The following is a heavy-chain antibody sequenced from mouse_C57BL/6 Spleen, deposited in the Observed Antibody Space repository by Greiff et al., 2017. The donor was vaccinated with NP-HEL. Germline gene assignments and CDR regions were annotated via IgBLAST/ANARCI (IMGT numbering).Heavy chain of an antibody. D-gene: IGHD1-1*01. CDR3: ARVHYGSFDY. Sequence: EVQLQESGPELVKPGASVKMSCKASGYTFTDYNMHWVKQSHGKSLEWIGYINPNNGGTSYNQKFKGKATLTVNKSSSTAYMELRSLTSEDSAVYYCARVHYGSFDYWGQGTTLTVSS. J-gene: IGHJ2*01. CDR2: INPNNGGT. V-gene: IGHV1-22*01. CDR1: GYTFTDYN.